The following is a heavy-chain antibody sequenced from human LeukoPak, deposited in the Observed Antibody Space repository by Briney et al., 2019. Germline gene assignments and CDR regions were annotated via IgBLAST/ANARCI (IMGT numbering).Heavy chain of an antibody. CDR2: INAGNGNT. V-gene: IGHV1-3*01. Sequence: GASVKVSCKASGGTFSSYAISWVRQAPGQRLEWMGWINAGNGNTKYSQKFQGRVTITRDTSASTAYMELSSLRSEGTAVYYCATEIAAAGNFDYWGQGTLVTVSS. J-gene: IGHJ4*02. CDR3: ATEIAAAGNFDY. D-gene: IGHD6-13*01. CDR1: GGTFSSYA.